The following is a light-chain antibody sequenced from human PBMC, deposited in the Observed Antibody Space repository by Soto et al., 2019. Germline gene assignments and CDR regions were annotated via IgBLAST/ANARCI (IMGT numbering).Light chain of an antibody. J-gene: IGLJ2*01. Sequence: QSVLTQPPSASGTPGQRVTISCSGSSSNIGSNYVYWYQQLPGTAPKLLIYNNNQWPSGVPDRISGSKSGTSASLASSGLRSEDEADYYCAAWDDSLSGVVFGGGTKLTVL. CDR1: SSNIGSNY. CDR3: AAWDDSLSGVV. V-gene: IGLV1-47*01. CDR2: NNN.